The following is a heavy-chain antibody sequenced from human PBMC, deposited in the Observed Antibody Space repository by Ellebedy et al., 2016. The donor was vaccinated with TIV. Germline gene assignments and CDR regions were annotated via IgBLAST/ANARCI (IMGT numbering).Heavy chain of an antibody. CDR3: ARTFYDFWSGYYFDY. V-gene: IGHV4-39*01. CDR2: IQYSGST. CDR1: GGSISSTSYF. Sequence: MPSETLSLTCNVSGGSISSTSYFWGWIRQPPGKGLEWIGSIQYSGSTYYSPSLESRVTISVDTSKNQFSLKLGSVTAADTAVYYCARTFYDFWSGYYFDYWGQGTLVTVSS. D-gene: IGHD3-3*01. J-gene: IGHJ4*02.